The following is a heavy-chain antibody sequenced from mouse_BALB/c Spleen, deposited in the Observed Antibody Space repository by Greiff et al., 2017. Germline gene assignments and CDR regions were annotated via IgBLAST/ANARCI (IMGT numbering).Heavy chain of an antibody. CDR2: ISSGGSYT. CDR3: TREDGNYHYYAMDY. Sequence: EVNVVESGGGLVKPGGSLKLSCAASGFTFSSYTMSWVRQTPEKRLEWVATISSGGSYTYYPDSVKGRFTISRDNAKNTLYLQMSSLKSEDTAMYYCTREDGNYHYYAMDYWGQGTSVTVSS. V-gene: IGHV5-6-4*01. D-gene: IGHD2-1*01. J-gene: IGHJ4*01. CDR1: GFTFSSYT.